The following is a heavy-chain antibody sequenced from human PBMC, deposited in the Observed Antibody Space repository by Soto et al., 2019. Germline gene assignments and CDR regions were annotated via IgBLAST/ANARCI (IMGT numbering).Heavy chain of an antibody. V-gene: IGHV1-18*01. D-gene: IGHD3-10*01. CDR2: ISAYNGNT. J-gene: IGHJ4*02. Sequence: QVQLVQSGAEVKKPGASVKVSCKASGYTFTSYGISWVRQAPGQGLEWMGWISAYNGNTNYAQKLQGRVITTRDTSTSTAYMELRSLRSDDTAVYYCARDHGSGKNLGRWEDYWGQGTLVTVSS. CDR3: ARDHGSGKNLGRWEDY. CDR1: GYTFTSYG.